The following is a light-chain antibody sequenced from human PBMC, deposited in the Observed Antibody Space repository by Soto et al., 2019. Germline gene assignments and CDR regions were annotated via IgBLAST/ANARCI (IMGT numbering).Light chain of an antibody. CDR3: QQYNNWPPRT. Sequence: EIVMTQSPVTLPVSPGERATLSCRASQSVSSNLAWYQQKPGQAPRLLIYGASSRATGIPARFSGSGSGTEFTLTISRLQSEDFAVYYCQQYNNWPPRTFGQGTKVEMK. CDR2: GAS. J-gene: IGKJ1*01. CDR1: QSVSSN. V-gene: IGKV3-15*01.